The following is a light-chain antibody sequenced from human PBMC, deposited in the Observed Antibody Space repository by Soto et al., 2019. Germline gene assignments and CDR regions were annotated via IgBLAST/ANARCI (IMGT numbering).Light chain of an antibody. Sequence: DIQMTKSPSSLSASIGDRVTIACRASQSIGNYLNWYQQKPGKAPKLLIYAASRLQSGVPSRFSGSGSGTDFTLTITSLQPEDFATYYCQQSQDAPRTFGQGTKVEIK. J-gene: IGKJ1*01. CDR1: QSIGNY. CDR3: QQSQDAPRT. CDR2: AAS. V-gene: IGKV1-39*01.